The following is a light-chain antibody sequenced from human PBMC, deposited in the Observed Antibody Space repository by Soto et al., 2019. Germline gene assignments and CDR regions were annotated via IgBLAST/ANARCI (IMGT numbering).Light chain of an antibody. CDR2: GVS. Sequence: QSVLTQPASVSGSPGQSITISCTGTSGDIGAYNYVSWYQQHPCTAPKLLIYGVSDRPSGVSNRFSASKSGNTASLTISGLQAEDEADYYCSSYTSSTFYVFGTGTKVTVL. CDR1: SGDIGAYNY. J-gene: IGLJ1*01. CDR3: SSYTSSTFYV. V-gene: IGLV2-14*01.